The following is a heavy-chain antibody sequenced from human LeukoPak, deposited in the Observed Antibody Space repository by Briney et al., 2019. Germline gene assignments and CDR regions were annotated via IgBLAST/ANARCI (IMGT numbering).Heavy chain of an antibody. CDR3: ARDSSFSRRWLEFWYFDV. J-gene: IGHJ2*01. CDR2: LFPSGGT. V-gene: IGHV4-61*02. D-gene: IGHD6-19*01. CDR1: GVSISYSLYY. Sequence: PSETLSLTCTVSGVSISYSLYYWTWIRQPAWGGLEWIGRLFPSGGTTYNPSLKSRVSISLDTSKNQFSLNLTSVTAADTAVYFCARDSSFSRRWLEFWYFDVWGRGTLVTVSS.